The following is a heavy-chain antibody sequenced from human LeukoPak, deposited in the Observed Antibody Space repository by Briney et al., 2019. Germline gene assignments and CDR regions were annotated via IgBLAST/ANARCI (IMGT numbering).Heavy chain of an antibody. CDR3: ARGVSTVNFDY. D-gene: IGHD4-11*01. V-gene: IGHV4-61*02. Sequence: PSQTLSLTCTVSGGSISSGSYYWSWIRQPAGKGPEWIGRIYTSGSTNHNPSLNSRVTISVDTSKSQFSLKLSSVTAADTAVYYCARGVSTVNFDYWGQGTLVTVSS. CDR1: GGSISSGSYY. J-gene: IGHJ4*02. CDR2: IYTSGST.